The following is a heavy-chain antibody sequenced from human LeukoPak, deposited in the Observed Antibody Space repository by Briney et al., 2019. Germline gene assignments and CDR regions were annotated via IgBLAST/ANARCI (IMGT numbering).Heavy chain of an antibody. Sequence: EGSLRLSCAASGFTFSSYSMNWVRQAPGKGLEWVSSISSSSSYIYYADSVKGRFTISRDNAKNSLYLQMNSLRAEDTAVYYCARDDSSGYFVIPWGQGTLVTVSS. CDR1: GFTFSSYS. CDR2: ISSSSSYI. V-gene: IGHV3-21*01. J-gene: IGHJ5*02. D-gene: IGHD3-22*01. CDR3: ARDDSSGYFVIP.